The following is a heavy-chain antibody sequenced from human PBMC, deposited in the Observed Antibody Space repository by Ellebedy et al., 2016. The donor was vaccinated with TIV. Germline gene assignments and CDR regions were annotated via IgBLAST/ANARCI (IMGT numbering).Heavy chain of an antibody. Sequence: GGSLRLSXAASGFTFSSYSMNWVRQAPGKGLEWVSSISSSSSYIYYADSVKGRFTISRDNAKNSLYLQMNSLRAEDTAVYYCARDLRSIQLWPIDIWGQGTMVTVSS. V-gene: IGHV3-21*01. J-gene: IGHJ3*02. CDR1: GFTFSSYS. D-gene: IGHD5-18*01. CDR2: ISSSSSYI. CDR3: ARDLRSIQLWPIDI.